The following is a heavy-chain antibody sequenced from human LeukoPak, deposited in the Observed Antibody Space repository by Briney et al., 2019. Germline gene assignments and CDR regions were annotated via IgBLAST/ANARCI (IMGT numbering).Heavy chain of an antibody. CDR1: GGTFSSYT. V-gene: IGHV1-69*02. J-gene: IGHJ6*02. Sequence: SVKVSCKASGGTFSSYTISWVRQAPGQGLEWMGRIIPILGIANYAQEFQGRVTITADKSTSTAYMELSSLRSEDTAVFYCARGHQPPYYGMDVWGQGTTVTVSS. CDR2: IIPILGIA. CDR3: ARGHQPPYYGMDV.